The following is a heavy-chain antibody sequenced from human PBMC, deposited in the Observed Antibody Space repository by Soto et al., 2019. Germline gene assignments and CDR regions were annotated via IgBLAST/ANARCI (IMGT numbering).Heavy chain of an antibody. CDR2: IYYSGST. D-gene: IGHD6-13*01. CDR3: ARDRVAAAVQDGMDV. J-gene: IGHJ6*02. CDR1: GGSISSYY. V-gene: IGHV4-59*01. Sequence: PSETLSLTCTVSGGSISSYYWSWIRQSPGKGLEWIGYIYYSGSTNYNPSLKSRVTISVDTSKNQFSLKLSSVTAADTAVYYCARDRVAAAVQDGMDVWGQGTTVTVSS.